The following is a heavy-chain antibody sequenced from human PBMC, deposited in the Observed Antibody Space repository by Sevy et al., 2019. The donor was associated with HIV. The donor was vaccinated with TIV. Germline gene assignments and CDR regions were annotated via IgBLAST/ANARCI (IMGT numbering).Heavy chain of an antibody. CDR1: GFSFYTYA. D-gene: IGHD6-19*01. CDR2: ITDNGAMT. CDR3: AKTEYTSGWFY. J-gene: IGHJ4*02. V-gene: IGHV3-23*01. Sequence: GGSLRLSCPTSGFSFYTYAMTWVRQAPGKGLEWVASITDNGAMTFYADSVKGRFTISRDNSQSTLFLHMNSLRGDDTAVYFCAKTEYTSGWFYWGQGTLVTVSS.